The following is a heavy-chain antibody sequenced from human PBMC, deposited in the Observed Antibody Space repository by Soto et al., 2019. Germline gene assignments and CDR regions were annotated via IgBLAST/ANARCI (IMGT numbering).Heavy chain of an antibody. V-gene: IGHV3-23*01. CDR1: GFTFSSYA. CDR2: ISGSGGST. CDR3: AKVPTIYCSSTSCQNYYYYGMDV. D-gene: IGHD2-2*01. J-gene: IGHJ6*02. Sequence: VGSLRLSCAASGFTFSSYAMSWVRQAPGKGLEWVSAISGSGGSTYYADSVKGRFTISRDNSKNTLYLQMNSLRAEDTAVYYCAKVPTIYCSSTSCQNYYYYGMDVWGQGTTVTVSS.